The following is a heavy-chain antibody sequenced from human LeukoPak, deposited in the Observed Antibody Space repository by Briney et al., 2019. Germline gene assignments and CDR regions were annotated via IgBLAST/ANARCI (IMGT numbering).Heavy chain of an antibody. CDR3: ERADFIDAGPYLIGP. CDR2: INTKSGRT. J-gene: IGHJ5*02. V-gene: IGHV1-2*02. Sequence: ASVRVSCKTSGYSFTDYYIHWVRQAPGQGLEWMGWINTKSGRTSSARKFQGRVTMTRDPSITTVYMDMAWLTSDDTAIYFCERADFIDAGPYLIGPWGQGTLVTVSS. D-gene: IGHD3-3*01. CDR1: GYSFTDYY.